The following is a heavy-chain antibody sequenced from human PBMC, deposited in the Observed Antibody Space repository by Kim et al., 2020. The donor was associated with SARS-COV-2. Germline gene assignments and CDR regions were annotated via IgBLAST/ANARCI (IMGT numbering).Heavy chain of an antibody. D-gene: IGHD2-15*01. V-gene: IGHV1-8*01. J-gene: IGHJ5*02. CDR3: ARGRGWPSLGWFDP. Sequence: AQKFQGRVTMTRNTSISTAYMELSSLGSEDTAVYYCARGRGWPSLGWFDPWGQGTLVTVSS.